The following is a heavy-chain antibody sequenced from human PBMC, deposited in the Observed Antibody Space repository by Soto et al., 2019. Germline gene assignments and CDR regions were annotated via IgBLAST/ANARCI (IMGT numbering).Heavy chain of an antibody. Sequence: EVQLVESGGDLVQPGRSLRLSCTTSGFTFGDYAMSWFRQAPGKGLEWIGYIRSNTYGGTTEYAASVKGRFTISRDDSKRVAHLQMNSLESEDTAVYYCARRTYLDYWGQGTLVTVYS. CDR1: GFTFGDYA. J-gene: IGHJ4*02. CDR3: ARRTYLDY. V-gene: IGHV3-49*03. CDR2: IRSNTYGGTT.